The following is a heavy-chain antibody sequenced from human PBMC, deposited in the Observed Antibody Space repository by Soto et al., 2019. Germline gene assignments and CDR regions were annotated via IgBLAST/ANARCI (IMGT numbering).Heavy chain of an antibody. CDR2: IYHSGST. J-gene: IGHJ6*02. CDR1: GGSISSSNW. Sequence: SGTLSLTCAVSGGSISSSNWWSWVRQPPGKGLEWIGEIYHSGSTNYNPSLKSRVTISVDKSKNQFSLKLSSVTAADTAVYYCARVSGSYYYGMDVWGQGTTVTVSS. CDR3: ARVSGSYYYGMDV. V-gene: IGHV4-4*02. D-gene: IGHD1-26*01.